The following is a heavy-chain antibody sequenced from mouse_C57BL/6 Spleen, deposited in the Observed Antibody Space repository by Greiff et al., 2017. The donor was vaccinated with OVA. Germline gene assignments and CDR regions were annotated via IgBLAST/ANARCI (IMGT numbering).Heavy chain of an antibody. CDR1: GFTFSSYA. CDR2: ISDGGSYT. V-gene: IGHV5-4*01. Sequence: DVMLVESGGGLVKPGGSLKLSCAASGFTFSSYAMSWVRQTPEKRLEWVATISDGGSYTYYPEHVTGRFTISRDNAENNLYLQMSHLKSEDTAMYYSARERGDGDYGGAMDYWGQGTSVTVSS. D-gene: IGHD2-13*01. CDR3: ARERGDGDYGGAMDY. J-gene: IGHJ4*01.